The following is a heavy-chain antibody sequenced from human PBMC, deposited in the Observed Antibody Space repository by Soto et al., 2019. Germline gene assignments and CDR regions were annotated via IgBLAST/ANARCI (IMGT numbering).Heavy chain of an antibody. CDR2: IYYNGRT. D-gene: IGHD3-3*01. Sequence: SETLSLTCTVSGGSISTYYWSWIRQPPGKGLEWIGYIYYNGRTNYNSSLESRVTISLDTSKSQFSLKLSSVSAADTAVYYCARDGSGYDFWSGPYFFDYWGPGTLVTVSS. V-gene: IGHV4-59*01. J-gene: IGHJ4*02. CDR3: ARDGSGYDFWSGPYFFDY. CDR1: GGSISTYY.